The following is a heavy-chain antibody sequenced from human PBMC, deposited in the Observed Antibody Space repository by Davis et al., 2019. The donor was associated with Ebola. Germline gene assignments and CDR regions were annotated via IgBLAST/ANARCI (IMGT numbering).Heavy chain of an antibody. V-gene: IGHV3-21*01. D-gene: IGHD3-3*01. CDR2: ISSSSSYI. CDR1: GFTFSSYS. CDR3: AKSGLSFGVVKYHYGMDV. J-gene: IGHJ6*04. Sequence: PGGSLRLSCAASGFTFSSYSMNWVRRAPGKGLEWVSSISSSSSYIYYADSVKGRFTISRDNAKNSLYLQMNSLRAEDTAVYYCAKSGLSFGVVKYHYGMDVWGKGTTVTVSS.